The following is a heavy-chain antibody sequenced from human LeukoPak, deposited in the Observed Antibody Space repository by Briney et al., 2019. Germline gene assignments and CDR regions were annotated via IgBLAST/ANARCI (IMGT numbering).Heavy chain of an antibody. CDR2: INPNSGGT. V-gene: IGHV1-2*02. D-gene: IGHD6-13*01. CDR1: GYTFTGYY. J-gene: IGHJ1*01. Sequence: ASVKVSCKASGYTFTGYYMHWVRQAPGQGLEWMGWINPNSGGTNYAQKFQGRVTMTRDTSISTAYMELSRLRSDDTAVYYCARDSSSWYSVRSYFQHWGQGTLVTVSS. CDR3: ARDSSSWYSVRSYFQH.